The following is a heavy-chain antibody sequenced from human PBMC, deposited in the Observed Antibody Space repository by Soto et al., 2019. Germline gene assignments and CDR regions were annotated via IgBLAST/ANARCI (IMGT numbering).Heavy chain of an antibody. D-gene: IGHD3-22*01. J-gene: IGHJ4*02. Sequence: QLQLQESGPGLVKPSETLSLTCTVSGGSISSSSYYWGWIRQPPGKGLEWIGGIYYSGSTYYNPSLKSRVTISVDTSKHQFSLKLSSVTAADTAVYYCARLKAYYDSSGYPSYFDYWGQGTLVTVSS. CDR2: IYYSGST. V-gene: IGHV4-39*01. CDR3: ARLKAYYDSSGYPSYFDY. CDR1: GGSISSSSYY.